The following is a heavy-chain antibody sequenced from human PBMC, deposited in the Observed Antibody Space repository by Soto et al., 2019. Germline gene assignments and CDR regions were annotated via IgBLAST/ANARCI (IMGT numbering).Heavy chain of an antibody. D-gene: IGHD3-3*01. Sequence: EGQLVESGGGLVEPGETLRLSCAASGFTFKNAWMSWVRQAPGKGLEWVGRIKSWSDGGTTGNCEPVKSRFRNTRADAKNTQSLQMNSLRTDDTAGYYCTTGTMEAKYYFDFWSQGTPVTVSS. CDR1: GFTFKNAW. V-gene: IGHV3-15*01. CDR3: TTGTMEAKYYFDF. J-gene: IGHJ4*02. CDR2: IKSWSDGGTT.